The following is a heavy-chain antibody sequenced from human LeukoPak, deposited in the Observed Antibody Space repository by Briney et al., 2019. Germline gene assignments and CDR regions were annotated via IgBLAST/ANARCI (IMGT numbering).Heavy chain of an antibody. CDR2: INPSGGST. J-gene: IGHJ4*02. V-gene: IGHV1-46*01. CDR1: GYTFTSYY. D-gene: IGHD3-10*01. Sequence: ASVKVSCKASGYTFTSYYMHWVRQAPGRGLEWMGIINPSGGSTSYAQKFQGRVTMTRDTSTSTVYMELSSLRSEDTAVYYCARDPGSGSYGDSFDYWGQGTLVTVSS. CDR3: ARDPGSGSYGDSFDY.